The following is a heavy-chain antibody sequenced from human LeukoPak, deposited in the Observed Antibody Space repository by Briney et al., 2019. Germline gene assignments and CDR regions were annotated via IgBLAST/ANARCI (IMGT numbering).Heavy chain of an antibody. CDR1: GGSFSGYY. CDR2: IKHSGST. D-gene: IGHD3-10*01. V-gene: IGHV4-34*01. Sequence: SETLSLTCAVYGGSFSGYYWSWIRQPPGKGLEWIGEIKHSGSTNYNPSLKSRVTISVDTSKNQFSLKLSSVTAADTAVYYCARHHYLYYYSAFDIWGQGTMVTVSS. CDR3: ARHHYLYYYSAFDI. J-gene: IGHJ3*02.